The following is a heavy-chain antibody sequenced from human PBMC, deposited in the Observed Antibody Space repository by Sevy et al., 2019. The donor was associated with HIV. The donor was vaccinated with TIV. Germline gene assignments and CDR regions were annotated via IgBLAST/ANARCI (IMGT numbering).Heavy chain of an antibody. CDR3: ARGIGYSYGYPLDY. CDR2: MNPNSVNT. CDR1: GYTFTSYD. V-gene: IGHV1-8*01. J-gene: IGHJ4*02. Sequence: ASVKVSCKASGYTFTSYDINWERQATGRGLEWMGWMNPNSVNTGYAQKFQGRVTMTRNTSISTAYMELSSLRSEDTAVYYCARGIGYSYGYPLDYWGQGTLVTVSS. D-gene: IGHD5-18*01.